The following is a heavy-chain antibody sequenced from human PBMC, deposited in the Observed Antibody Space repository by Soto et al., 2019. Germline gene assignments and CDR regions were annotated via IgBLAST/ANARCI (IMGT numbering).Heavy chain of an antibody. V-gene: IGHV2-5*02. D-gene: IGHD3-9*01. CDR3: AHFLYYDILTGYPYYFDY. CDR2: IYWDDDK. Sequence: QITLKESGPTLVKPTQTLTLTCTFSGFSLSTSGVGVGWIRQPPGKALEWLALIYWDDDKRYSPSLKSRLTITKDTSKNQVVLTMTNMDPVDTATYYCAHFLYYDILTGYPYYFDYWGQGTLVTVSS. CDR1: GFSLSTSGVG. J-gene: IGHJ4*02.